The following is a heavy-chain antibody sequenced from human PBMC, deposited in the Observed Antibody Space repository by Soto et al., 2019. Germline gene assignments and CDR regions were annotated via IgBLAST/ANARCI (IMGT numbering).Heavy chain of an antibody. CDR1: GFTFSSYA. CDR3: AKGVSLWFGVPDAFDI. V-gene: IGHV3-23*01. Sequence: PGGSLRLSCAASGFTFSSYAMSWVRQAPGKGLEWVSAISGSGGSTYYADSVKGRFTISRDNSKITLYLQMNSLRAEDTAVYYCAKGVSLWFGVPDAFDIWGQGTMVTVSS. J-gene: IGHJ3*02. D-gene: IGHD3-10*01. CDR2: ISGSGGST.